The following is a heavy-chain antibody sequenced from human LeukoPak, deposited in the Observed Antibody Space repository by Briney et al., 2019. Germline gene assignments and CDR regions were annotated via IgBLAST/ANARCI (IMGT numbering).Heavy chain of an antibody. CDR2: INHSGST. D-gene: IGHD6-19*01. V-gene: IGHV4-34*01. J-gene: IGHJ4*02. CDR3: ARYSSGWHSNYYFDY. Sequence: SETLSLTCAVYGGSFSGYYWSWIRQPPGKGLEWIGEINHSGSTNYNPSLKSRVTISVDTSKNQFSLKLSSVTAADTAVYYCARYSSGWHSNYYFDYWRQGTLVTVSS. CDR1: GGSFSGYY.